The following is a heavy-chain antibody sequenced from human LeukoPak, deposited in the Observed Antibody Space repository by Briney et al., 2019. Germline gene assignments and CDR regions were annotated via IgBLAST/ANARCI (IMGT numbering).Heavy chain of an antibody. Sequence: TGGSLRLSCAAPGFTFSSYAMHWVRQAPGKGLEWVSAIDGSGGGTYYADSVKGQFTISRDNSKNTVYLQMNSLRAEDTAVYYCAKGDNYGDYLSFDYWGQGTLVTVSS. D-gene: IGHD4-17*01. V-gene: IGHV3-23*01. CDR3: AKGDNYGDYLSFDY. CDR1: GFTFSSYA. CDR2: IDGSGGGT. J-gene: IGHJ4*02.